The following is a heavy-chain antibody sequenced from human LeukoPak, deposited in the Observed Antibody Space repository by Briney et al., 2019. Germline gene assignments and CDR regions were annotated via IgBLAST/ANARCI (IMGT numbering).Heavy chain of an antibody. J-gene: IGHJ4*02. CDR2: ISTYNGNT. CDR3: ARGASGSY. D-gene: IGHD1-26*01. CDR1: GYSFTSND. V-gene: IGHV1-18*01. Sequence: ASVKVSCKASGYSFTSNDISWVRQAPGQGLEWMGWISTYNGNTHYAQKFQGRVTMITDTSTTTAYMELRSLRSDETAVYYCARGASGSYWGQGTLVTVSS.